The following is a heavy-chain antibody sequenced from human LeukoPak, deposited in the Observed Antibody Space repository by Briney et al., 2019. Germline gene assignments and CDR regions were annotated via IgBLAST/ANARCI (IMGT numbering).Heavy chain of an antibody. CDR1: GGSFSGYY. D-gene: IGHD3-22*01. J-gene: IGHJ6*03. CDR2: INHSGST. V-gene: IGHV4-34*01. Sequence: SETLSLTCAVYGGSFSGYYWSWIRQPPGKGLEWIGEINHSGSTNYNPSLRSRGTISVDTSKNQFSLKLSSVTAADTAVYYCARVGTYYYDSSGYDDYYYYYMDVWGKGTTVTVSS. CDR3: ARVGTYYYDSSGYDDYYYYYMDV.